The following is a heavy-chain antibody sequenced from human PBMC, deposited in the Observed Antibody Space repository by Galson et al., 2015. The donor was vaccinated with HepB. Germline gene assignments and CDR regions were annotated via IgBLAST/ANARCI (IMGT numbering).Heavy chain of an antibody. Sequence: SLRLSCAASGFTFGDYAMSWFRQAPGKGLEWVGFIRSKAYGGTTEYAASVKGRFTISRDDSKSIAYLQMNSLKTEDTAVYYCTRGLTYYDILTAYDAFDIWGQGTMVTVSS. V-gene: IGHV3-49*03. J-gene: IGHJ3*02. CDR2: IRSKAYGGTT. CDR1: GFTFGDYA. D-gene: IGHD3-9*01. CDR3: TRGLTYYDILTAYDAFDI.